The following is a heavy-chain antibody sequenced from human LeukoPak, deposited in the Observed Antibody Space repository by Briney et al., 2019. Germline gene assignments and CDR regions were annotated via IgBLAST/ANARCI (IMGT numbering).Heavy chain of an antibody. V-gene: IGHV3-23*01. CDR2: ISGSGGST. Sequence: PGGSRRLSCAITFKNYAVTWVRQAPGKGLEWVSAISGSGGSTYYADSVKGRFTISRDNSKNTLYLQMNSLRAEDAAVYYCAKGAVRFAAFDYWGQGTLVTVSS. CDR3: AKGAVRFAAFDY. D-gene: IGHD6-25*01. CDR1: TFKNYA. J-gene: IGHJ4*02.